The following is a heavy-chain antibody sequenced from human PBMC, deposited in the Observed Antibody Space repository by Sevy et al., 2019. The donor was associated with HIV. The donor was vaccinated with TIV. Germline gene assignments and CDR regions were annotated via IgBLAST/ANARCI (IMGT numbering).Heavy chain of an antibody. CDR2: IAGKGDST. J-gene: IGHJ3*02. CDR3: ARDEFTVGPILGAFPI. V-gene: IGHV3-23*01. D-gene: IGHD4-4*01. Sequence: VGSLRLSCKASGFTLISNAMSWVRQAPGEGLEWVSTIAGKGDSTYYADSVKGRFTISRDNSKNTLFLQMNSLTAEDTAVYYCARDEFTVGPILGAFPIWGQGTMVTVSS. CDR1: GFTLISNA.